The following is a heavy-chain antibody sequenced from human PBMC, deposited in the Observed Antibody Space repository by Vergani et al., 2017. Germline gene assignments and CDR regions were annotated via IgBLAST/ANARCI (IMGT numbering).Heavy chain of an antibody. CDR1: GFTFNSYG. Sequence: QVQLVESGGGVVQPGGSLRLSCAASGFTFNSYGMHWVRQAPGKGLEWVASIRSDESRRYYGDSMEGPFTISRDNSKNTLYLQMKSLRAEDTAVYYCAKEEGYCGGDCYANWFDPWGQGTLVTVSS. CDR3: AKEEGYCGGDCYANWFDP. J-gene: IGHJ5*02. D-gene: IGHD2-21*01. CDR2: IRSDESRR. V-gene: IGHV3-30*02.